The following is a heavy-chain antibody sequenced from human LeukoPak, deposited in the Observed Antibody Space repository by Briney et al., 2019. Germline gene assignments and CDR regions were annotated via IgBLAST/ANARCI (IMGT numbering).Heavy chain of an antibody. Sequence: SVKVSCKASGRTFSSYAISWVRQAPGQGLEWMGGIIPIFGTANYAQKFQGRVTITTDESTSTAYMELSSLRSEDTAVYYCARLAHCSGGSCYPVLDYWGQGTLVTVSS. J-gene: IGHJ4*02. V-gene: IGHV1-69*05. CDR3: ARLAHCSGGSCYPVLDY. CDR1: GRTFSSYA. D-gene: IGHD2-15*01. CDR2: IIPIFGTA.